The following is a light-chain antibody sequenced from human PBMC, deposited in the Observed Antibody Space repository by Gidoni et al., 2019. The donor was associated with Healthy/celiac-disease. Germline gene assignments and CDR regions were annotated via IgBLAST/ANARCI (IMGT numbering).Light chain of an antibody. CDR3: SSYAGSNNLV. J-gene: IGLJ2*01. CDR2: EVS. V-gene: IGLV2-8*01. CDR1: SGDVGGYNY. Sequence: QSALTQPPSASGSPGQSVTFSCTGTSGDVGGYNYVSWYQLHPGKAPKLMIYEVSKRPSGVPDRFSGSKSGNTASLTVSGLQAEDEADYYCSSYAGSNNLVFGGGTKLTVL.